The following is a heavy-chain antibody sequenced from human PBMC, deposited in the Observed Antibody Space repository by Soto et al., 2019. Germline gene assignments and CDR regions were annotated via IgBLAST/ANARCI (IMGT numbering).Heavy chain of an antibody. CDR3: ARDLGLHGDYVGYYYYYMDV. CDR2: IIPILGIA. D-gene: IGHD4-17*01. CDR1: GGTFSSYT. J-gene: IGHJ6*03. V-gene: IGHV1-69*04. Sequence: ASVKVSCKASGGTFSSYTISWVRQAPGQGLEWMGRIIPILGIANYAQKFQGRVTITADKSTSTAYMELSSLRSEDTAVYYCARDLGLHGDYVGYYYYYMDVWGKGTTVTVSS.